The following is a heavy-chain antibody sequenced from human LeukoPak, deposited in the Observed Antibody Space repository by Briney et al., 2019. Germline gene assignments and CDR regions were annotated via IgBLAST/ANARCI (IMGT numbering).Heavy chain of an antibody. CDR1: GGSFSGYY. Sequence: PSETLSLTCAVYGGSFSGYYWSWIRQPPGKGLEWIGEINHSGSTNYNPSLKSRVTISVDTSKNQLSLKLSSVTAADTAVYYCARERRLGIPSYYYMDVWGKGTTVTVSS. CDR2: INHSGST. V-gene: IGHV4-34*01. D-gene: IGHD3-16*01. CDR3: ARERRLGIPSYYYMDV. J-gene: IGHJ6*03.